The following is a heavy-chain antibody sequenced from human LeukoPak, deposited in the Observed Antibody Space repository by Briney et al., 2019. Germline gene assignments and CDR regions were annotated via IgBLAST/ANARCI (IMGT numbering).Heavy chain of an antibody. CDR2: INHSGST. Sequence: NASGTLSLTCDVSGVSISSSNRWSWVRQPPGKGLEWIGEINHSGSTNYNPSLKSRVTISVDTSKNQFSLKLSSVTAADTAVYYCARGRGFDYWGQGTLVTVSS. J-gene: IGHJ4*02. V-gene: IGHV4-4*02. D-gene: IGHD3-10*01. CDR3: ARGRGFDY. CDR1: GVSISSSNR.